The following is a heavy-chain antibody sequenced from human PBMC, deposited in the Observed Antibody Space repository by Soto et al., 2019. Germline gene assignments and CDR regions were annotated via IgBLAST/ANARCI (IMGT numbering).Heavy chain of an antibody. CDR3: ARSTIFGVVIVPDFDY. D-gene: IGHD3-3*01. CDR1: GGTFSSDA. CDR2: IIPMFGTV. J-gene: IGHJ4*02. V-gene: IGHV1-69*13. Sequence: SVKVSCKASGGTFSSDAISWVRQAPGQGLEWMGGIIPMFGTVNYVQKFQGRVTITADESTSTAYMELRSLIPEDTAVYYCARSTIFGVVIVPDFDYWGQGTLVTVSS.